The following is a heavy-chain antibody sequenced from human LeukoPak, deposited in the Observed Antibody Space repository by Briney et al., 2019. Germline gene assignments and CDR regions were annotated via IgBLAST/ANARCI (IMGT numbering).Heavy chain of an antibody. CDR3: ARDGLTTVTTWNAFDI. D-gene: IGHD4-17*01. Sequence: SETLSLTCTVSGGSISSGGYYWSWIRQHPGKGLEWIGYIYYSGSTYYNPSLKSRVTISVDTSKSQFSLKLSSVTAADTAVYYCARDGLTTVTTWNAFDIWGQGTMVTVSS. CDR2: IYYSGST. CDR1: GGSISSGGYY. V-gene: IGHV4-31*03. J-gene: IGHJ3*02.